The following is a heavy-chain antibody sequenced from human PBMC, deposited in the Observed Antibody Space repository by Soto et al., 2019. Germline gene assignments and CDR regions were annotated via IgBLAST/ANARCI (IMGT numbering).Heavy chain of an antibody. J-gene: IGHJ4*02. D-gene: IGHD3-16*02. CDR3: ERGYRIIDY. CDR2: ISSDGSNK. Sequence: GGSLRLSCAASGFTFSNYALHWVRQAPGKGLEWVALISSDGSNKYYTDSVKGRFTISRDNSKNTLYLQMSSLRDEDTAVYHCERGYRIIDYCGQGSLVTVSA. V-gene: IGHV3-30-3*01. CDR1: GFTFSNYA.